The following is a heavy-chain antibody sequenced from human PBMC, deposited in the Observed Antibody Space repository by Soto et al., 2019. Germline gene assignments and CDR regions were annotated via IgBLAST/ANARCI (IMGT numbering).Heavy chain of an antibody. CDR3: ARGINYYDSGDDAFDI. Sequence: QVQLVQSGAEVKKPGASVKVSCKASGYTFTSYDINWVRQATGQGLEWMGWMNPNSGNTGYAQKFQGRVTMTRNTSMSTAYMELSSLRSEDTAVYYCARGINYYDSGDDAFDIWGPGTMVTVSS. V-gene: IGHV1-8*01. CDR2: MNPNSGNT. D-gene: IGHD3-10*01. J-gene: IGHJ3*02. CDR1: GYTFTSYD.